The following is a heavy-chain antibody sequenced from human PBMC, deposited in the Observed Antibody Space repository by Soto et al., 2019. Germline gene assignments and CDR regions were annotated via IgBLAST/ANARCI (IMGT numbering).Heavy chain of an antibody. V-gene: IGHV4-30-2*05. CDR1: GGSISSGGYS. CDR2: IYHSGST. Sequence: SETLSLTCTVSGGSISSGGYSWSWIRQPPGKGLEWIGYIYHSGSTYYNPSLKSRVTISVDTSKNQLSLKLSSVTAADTAVYYCARCDSSGYYPDSFDYWGQGTLVTVSS. CDR3: ARCDSSGYYPDSFDY. D-gene: IGHD3-22*01. J-gene: IGHJ4*02.